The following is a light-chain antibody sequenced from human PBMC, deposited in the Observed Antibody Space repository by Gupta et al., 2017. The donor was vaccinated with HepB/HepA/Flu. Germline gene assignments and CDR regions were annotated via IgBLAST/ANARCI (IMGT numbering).Light chain of an antibody. CDR3: QQRSNWPPGLT. CDR1: QSVSSY. V-gene: IGKV3-11*01. J-gene: IGKJ3*01. Sequence: EIVLTQSPATLSLSPGERATLSCRASQSVSSYLAWYQQKPGQAPRLLIYDASNRATGIPARFSGSGSGTDFTLTISSLDPEDFAVYYCQQRSNWPPGLTFGHGTKVDIK. CDR2: DAS.